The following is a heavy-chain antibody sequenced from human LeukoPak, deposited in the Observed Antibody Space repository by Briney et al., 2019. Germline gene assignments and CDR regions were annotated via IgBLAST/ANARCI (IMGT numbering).Heavy chain of an antibody. CDR3: ARDRSSGWYDY. V-gene: IGHV4-39*07. CDR1: GGSISSSSYY. Sequence: SETLSLTCIVSGGSISSSSYYWGWIRQPPGKGLEWIGSIYYSGSTYYNPSLKSRVTISVDTSKNQFSLKLSSVTAADTAVYYCARDRSSGWYDYWGQGTLVTVSS. CDR2: IYYSGST. D-gene: IGHD6-19*01. J-gene: IGHJ4*02.